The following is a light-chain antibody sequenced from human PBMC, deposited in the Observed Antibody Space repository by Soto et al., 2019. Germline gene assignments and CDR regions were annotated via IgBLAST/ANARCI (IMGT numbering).Light chain of an antibody. V-gene: IGKV1-27*01. CDR2: AAS. CDR1: QGISNY. J-gene: IGKJ1*01. Sequence: DIQMTQSPSSLSASVGDRVTITCRASQGISNYLAWYQQKPGKVPKLLIYAASTLQSGLRTRFSGSGSGTDLTLTISSVQPIDVATYSCRKYNSAPRTFGQGTQVEIK. CDR3: RKYNSAPRT.